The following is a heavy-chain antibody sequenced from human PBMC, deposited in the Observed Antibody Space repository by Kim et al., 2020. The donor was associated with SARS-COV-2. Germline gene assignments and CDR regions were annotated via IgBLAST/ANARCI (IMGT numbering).Heavy chain of an antibody. Sequence: GGSLRLSCAASGFTFSSYSMHWVRQAPGKGLEWVSVISSSSSTKYYADSVKGRFTISRDNAKNTLYLQMNSLRDEDTAVYYCAREMQWFGIFVVMYVWGQGPTVTLPS. CDR2: ISSSSSTK. D-gene: IGHD3-22*01. CDR3: AREMQWFGIFVVMYV. V-gene: IGHV3-48*02. CDR1: GFTFSSYS. J-gene: IGHJ6*02.